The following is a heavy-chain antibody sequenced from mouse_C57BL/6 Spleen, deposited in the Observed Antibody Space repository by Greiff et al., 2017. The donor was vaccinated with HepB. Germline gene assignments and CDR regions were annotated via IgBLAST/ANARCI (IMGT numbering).Heavy chain of an antibody. Sequence: EVHLVESEGGLVQPGSSMKLSCTASGFTFSDYYMAWVRQVPEKGLEWVANINYDGSSTYYLDSLKSRFIISRDNAKNILYLQMSSLKSEDTATYYCARDGGIHGNYCAMDYWGQGTSVTVSS. D-gene: IGHD2-1*01. CDR2: INYDGSST. CDR1: GFTFSDYY. V-gene: IGHV5-16*01. CDR3: ARDGGIHGNYCAMDY. J-gene: IGHJ4*01.